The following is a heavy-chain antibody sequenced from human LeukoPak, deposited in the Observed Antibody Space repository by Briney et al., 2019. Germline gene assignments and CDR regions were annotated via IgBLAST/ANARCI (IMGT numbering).Heavy chain of an antibody. J-gene: IGHJ4*02. CDR1: GFTVSSNY. CDR3: ARDHSGSYGYYFDY. D-gene: IGHD1-26*01. V-gene: IGHV3-66*01. CDR2: IYSDGNT. Sequence: GGSLRLSCAASGFTVSSNYMSWVRQAPGKGLEWVSVIYSDGNTYYADSVKGRFTISRDNSKNTLYLQMNSLRAEDTAVYYCARDHSGSYGYYFDYWGQGTLVTVSS.